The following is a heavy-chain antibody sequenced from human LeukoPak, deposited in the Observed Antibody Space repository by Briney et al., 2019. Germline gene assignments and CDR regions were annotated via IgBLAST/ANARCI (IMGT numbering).Heavy chain of an antibody. CDR3: ARDTVHCSSTSCYSPNWFDP. D-gene: IGHD2-2*02. CDR2: MNPNSGNT. Sequence: ASVKVSCKASGYTFTSYDINWVRQATGQGLEWMGWMNPNSGNTGYAQKFQGRVTMTRNTSISTAYMELRSLRSDDMAVYYCARDTVHCSSTSCYSPNWFDPWGQGTLVTVSS. V-gene: IGHV1-8*01. CDR1: GYTFTSYD. J-gene: IGHJ5*02.